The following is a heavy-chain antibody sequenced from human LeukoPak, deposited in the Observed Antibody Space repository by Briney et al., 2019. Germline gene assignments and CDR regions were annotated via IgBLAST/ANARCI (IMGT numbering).Heavy chain of an antibody. CDR1: GFTFSSYG. Sequence: PGGSLRLSCAASGFTFSSYGMHWVRQAPGKGLEWVAFIRYDASNKYYADSVKGRFTISRDDSKNTLYLQMNSLRAEDTAVYYCAKDRLTEVWNFDYWGQGTLVTVSS. J-gene: IGHJ4*02. CDR3: AKDRLTEVWNFDY. D-gene: IGHD3-16*01. CDR2: IRYDASNK. V-gene: IGHV3-30*02.